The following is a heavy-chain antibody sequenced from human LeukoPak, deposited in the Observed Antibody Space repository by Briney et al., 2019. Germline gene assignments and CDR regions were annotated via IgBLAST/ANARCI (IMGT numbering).Heavy chain of an antibody. Sequence: PSETLSLTCAVYGGSFSGYYWRWIRQPLGKGLEWIGEINHSGSTNYNPSLKSRVTISVDTSKNQFSLKLSSLTAADTAVYYCARGRSATKRPFDYWGQGTLVTVSS. CDR2: INHSGST. CDR1: GGSFSGYY. D-gene: IGHD5-12*01. V-gene: IGHV4-34*01. CDR3: ARGRSATKRPFDY. J-gene: IGHJ4*02.